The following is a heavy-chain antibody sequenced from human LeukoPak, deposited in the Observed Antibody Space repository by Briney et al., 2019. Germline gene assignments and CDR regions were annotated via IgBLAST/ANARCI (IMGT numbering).Heavy chain of an antibody. D-gene: IGHD5-18*01. CDR1: GGSISSYY. Sequence: SETLSLTCTVSGGSISSYYWSWIRQPPGKGLEWIGYIYYSGSTNYNPSLKSRVTISVDTSKNQFSLKLSSVTAADTAVYYCARQYSYGFDPFDPWGQGTLVTVSS. V-gene: IGHV4-59*08. J-gene: IGHJ5*02. CDR3: ARQYSYGFDPFDP. CDR2: IYYSGST.